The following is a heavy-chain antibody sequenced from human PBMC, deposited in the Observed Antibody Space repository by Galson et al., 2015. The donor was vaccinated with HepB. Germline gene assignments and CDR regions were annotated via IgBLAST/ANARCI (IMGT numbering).Heavy chain of an antibody. D-gene: IGHD3-3*01. J-gene: IGHJ4*02. Sequence: SVKVSCKASGYTFTSYGISWVRQAPGQGLEWMGWISAYNGNTNYAQKLQGRVTMTTDTSTSTAYMELRSLRSDDTAVYYCARDRRDPLITIFGVVTNIDYWGQGTLVTVSS. CDR1: GYTFTSYG. CDR2: ISAYNGNT. V-gene: IGHV1-18*01. CDR3: ARDRRDPLITIFGVVTNIDY.